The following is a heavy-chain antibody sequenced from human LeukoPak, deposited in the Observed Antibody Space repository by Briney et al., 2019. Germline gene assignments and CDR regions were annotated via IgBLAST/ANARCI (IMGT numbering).Heavy chain of an antibody. CDR3: AKGHTYGMI. Sequence: GGSLRLSCAASGCSFSNYYMRWLRQTPGKGLEWISYINSSGDIMDHADSVEGRFTTSRDNAKASLYLQMNSLGADETAIYYCAKGHTYGMIWGQGTLVTVSS. J-gene: IGHJ4*02. CDR2: INSSGDIM. D-gene: IGHD5-18*01. V-gene: IGHV3-11*01. CDR1: GCSFSNYY.